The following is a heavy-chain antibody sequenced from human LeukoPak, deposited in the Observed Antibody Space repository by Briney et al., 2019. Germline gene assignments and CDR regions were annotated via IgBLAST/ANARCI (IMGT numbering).Heavy chain of an antibody. Sequence: KGGESLKISCKGSGSSFTSYWIGWVRQMPGKGLEWMGIIYPGDSDTRYSPSFQGQVTISADKSISTAYLQWSSLKASDTAMYYCARQRAYDSSGYYEFLPRWFDPWGQGTLVTVSS. CDR1: GSSFTSYW. D-gene: IGHD3-22*01. CDR3: ARQRAYDSSGYYEFLPRWFDP. CDR2: IYPGDSDT. J-gene: IGHJ5*02. V-gene: IGHV5-51*01.